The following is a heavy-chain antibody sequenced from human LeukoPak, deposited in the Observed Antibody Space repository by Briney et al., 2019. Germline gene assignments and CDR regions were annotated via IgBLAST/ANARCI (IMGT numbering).Heavy chain of an antibody. CDR1: GGSISSSNW. D-gene: IGHD2-15*01. Sequence: PSETLSLTCTVSGGSISSSNWWSWVRQPPGKGLEWIGEIYHSGGTNYNPSLKSRVTISVDKSKNQFSLKLSSVTAADTAVYYCARDRVVVVAAVYYGMDVWGQGTTVTVSS. V-gene: IGHV4-4*02. CDR3: ARDRVVVVAAVYYGMDV. J-gene: IGHJ6*02. CDR2: IYHSGGT.